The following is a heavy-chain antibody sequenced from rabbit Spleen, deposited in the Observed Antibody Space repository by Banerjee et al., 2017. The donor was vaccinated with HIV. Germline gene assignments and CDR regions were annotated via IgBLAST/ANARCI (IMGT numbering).Heavy chain of an antibody. Sequence: QSLEESGGDLVTLGGSLKLTCTASGFDFSGSSYMCWVRQAPGKGLEWIACIDSGSSGFTYFASWAKGRFTISKTSSTTVTLHMTSLTAADTATYFCARGTYSSGWGAGSFNLWGPGTLVTVS. D-gene: IGHD4-1*01. CDR3: ARGTYSSGWGAGSFNL. CDR2: IDSGSSGFT. J-gene: IGHJ4*01. V-gene: IGHV1S40*01. CDR1: GFDFSGSSY.